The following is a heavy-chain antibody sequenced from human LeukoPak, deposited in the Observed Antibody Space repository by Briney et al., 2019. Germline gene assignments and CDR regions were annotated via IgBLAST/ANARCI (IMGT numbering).Heavy chain of an antibody. Sequence: GGSLRLSCAASGFTVSSNYMSWVRQAPGKGLEWVSSISSGSNYIYYADSVKGRFTISRDNAKNSLYLQMNSLRAEDTAVYHCARETTRLTGVAYWGQGTLVTVSS. J-gene: IGHJ4*02. D-gene: IGHD7-27*01. CDR2: ISSGSNYI. CDR1: GFTVSSNY. V-gene: IGHV3-21*01. CDR3: ARETTRLTGVAY.